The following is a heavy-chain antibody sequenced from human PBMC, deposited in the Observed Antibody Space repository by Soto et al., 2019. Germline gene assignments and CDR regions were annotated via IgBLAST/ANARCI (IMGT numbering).Heavy chain of an antibody. CDR3: AADLPGHGGGYEFDY. J-gene: IGHJ4*01. Sequence: GGSLGLSCAASGFTFITAWMNWVRQAPGKGLEWVGRIKSKNDGGTTDYAAPVKGRFTISRDDSKNTVYLQMNSLRNEDTALYYCAADLPGHGGGYEFDYWGQGT. CDR2: IKSKNDGGTT. V-gene: IGHV3-15*07. CDR1: GFTFITAW. D-gene: IGHD2-15*01.